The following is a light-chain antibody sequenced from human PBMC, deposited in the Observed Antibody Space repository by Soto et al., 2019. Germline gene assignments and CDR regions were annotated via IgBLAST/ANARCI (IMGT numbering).Light chain of an antibody. V-gene: IGKV3-15*01. CDR1: QSVSSN. CDR2: GAS. J-gene: IGKJ2*01. CDR3: QQSHSTPPT. Sequence: EIVMTQSPATLSVSPGERATLSCRASQSVSSNLAWYQQKPGQAPRLLIYGASTRATGIQARFSGSGSGTEFTLTISSRQSEDSATYYCQQSHSTPPTFGPGTKLEIK.